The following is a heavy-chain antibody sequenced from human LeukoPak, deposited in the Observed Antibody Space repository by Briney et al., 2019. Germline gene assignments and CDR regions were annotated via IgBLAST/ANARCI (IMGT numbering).Heavy chain of an antibody. CDR3: ARPHYDVLTGYWGSPYYYYMDV. CDR2: IYPGHSDT. CDR1: GYSFTSYW. J-gene: IGHJ6*03. V-gene: IGHV5-51*01. D-gene: IGHD3-9*01. Sequence: GEPLKISCKGSGYSFTSYWIGWVRQMPGKGLEWMGVIYPGHSDTRYSPSFQGQVTISADKSISTAYLQWSSLKASDTAMYYCARPHYDVLTGYWGSPYYYYMDVWGKGTTVTVSS.